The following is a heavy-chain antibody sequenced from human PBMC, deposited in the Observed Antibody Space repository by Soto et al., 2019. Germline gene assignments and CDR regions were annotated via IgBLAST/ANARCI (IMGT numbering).Heavy chain of an antibody. Sequence: PSETLSLTCAVYGGSFSGYYWSWIRQPPGKGLEWIGEINHSGSTNYNPSLKSRVTISVDTSKNQFSLKLSSVTAADTAVYYCARGRRSAVAGTKGSYYFDYWGQGTLVTAPQ. D-gene: IGHD6-19*01. J-gene: IGHJ4*02. CDR3: ARGRRSAVAGTKGSYYFDY. V-gene: IGHV4-34*01. CDR1: GGSFSGYY. CDR2: INHSGST.